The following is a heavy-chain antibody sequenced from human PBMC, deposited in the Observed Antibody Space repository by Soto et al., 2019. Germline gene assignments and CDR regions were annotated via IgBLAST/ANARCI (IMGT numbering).Heavy chain of an antibody. V-gene: IGHV3-21*06. CDR1: GFTFSYYA. CDR2: CCGIREYI. Sequence: GTLRRSCAASGFTFSYYALHWVRRAPGRGLEWVSSCCGIREYISYAESVKGRFTISRDNPKTSLYLQMNSLTADDTAVYYFEKEGVNNYKEYYFDYSGQGPLVTVSS. D-gene: IGHD1-1*01. J-gene: IGHJ4*02. CDR3: EKEGVNNYKEYYFDY.